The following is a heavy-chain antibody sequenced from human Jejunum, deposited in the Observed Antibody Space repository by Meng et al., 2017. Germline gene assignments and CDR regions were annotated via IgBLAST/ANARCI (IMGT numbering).Heavy chain of an antibody. D-gene: IGHD1-26*01. V-gene: IGHV3-9*01. CDR2: TSWSSGNI. J-gene: IGHJ2*01. Sequence: GGSLRLSCAASGFTFDVYAMHWVRQVPGKGLEWVSGTSWSSGNIGYADSVKGRFTISRDNAKNSLYLQMNSLRAEDTALYYCTKSIGRETFDWYFDLWGRGTLVTVSS. CDR1: GFTFDVYA. CDR3: TKSIGRETFDWYFDL.